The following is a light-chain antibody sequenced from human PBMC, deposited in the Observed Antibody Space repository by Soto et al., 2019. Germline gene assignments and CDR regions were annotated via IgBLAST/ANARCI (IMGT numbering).Light chain of an antibody. CDR3: AAWDDSLNGYV. CDR1: SSNIGDNY. CDR2: SNN. Sequence: QSVLTQPPSVSAAPGQQVTISCSGSSSNIGDNYVSWYQHLPGTAPKLLIYSNNQRPSGVPDRFSGSKSGTSASLAISGLQSEDEADYYCAAWDDSLNGYVFGTGTKLTVL. V-gene: IGLV1-44*01. J-gene: IGLJ1*01.